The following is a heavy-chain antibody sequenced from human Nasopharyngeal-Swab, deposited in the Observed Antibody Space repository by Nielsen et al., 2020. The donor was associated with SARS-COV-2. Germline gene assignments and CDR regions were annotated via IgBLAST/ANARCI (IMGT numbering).Heavy chain of an antibody. D-gene: IGHD3/OR15-3a*01. Sequence: GESLKISCVASGFIFPSYSMHWVRQAPGKGLEWVEVMSNDGTNEYYVDSVKGRFSISRDNSKDTVYLQMASLKPEDTAVYYCARDRESIFWSGYSFDYWGQGILVTVSS. CDR1: GFIFPSYS. V-gene: IGHV3-30-3*01. J-gene: IGHJ4*02. CDR2: MSNDGTNE. CDR3: ARDRESIFWSGYSFDY.